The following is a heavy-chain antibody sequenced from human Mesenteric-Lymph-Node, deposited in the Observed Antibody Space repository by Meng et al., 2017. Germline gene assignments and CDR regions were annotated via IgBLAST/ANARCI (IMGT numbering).Heavy chain of an antibody. CDR1: GGSISTHY. V-gene: IGHV4-59*11. D-gene: IGHD4-17*01. CDR3: SCAGSDYGDSGFVY. J-gene: IGHJ4*02. CDR2: VHYSWST. Sequence: SETLSLTCTVSGGSISTHYWNWIRQSPGTGLERIGFVHYSWSTNYNPSFTSRLKMSIEASKNQFYLTLSSVTAADTAVDECSCAGSDYGDSGFVYWGQGNLVTVSS.